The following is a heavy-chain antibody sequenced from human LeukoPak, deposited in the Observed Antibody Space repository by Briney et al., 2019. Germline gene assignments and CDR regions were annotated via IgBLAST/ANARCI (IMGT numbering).Heavy chain of an antibody. CDR3: ARVTLTSANFDY. CDR1: GFTFSDYY. Sequence: PGGSLRLSCAASGFTFSDYYMSWIRQAPGKGLEWVSYISSSGSTIYYADSVKGRFTISRDNANDSPYLQVNSLRAEDTAVYYCARVTLTSANFDYWGRGTLVTVSS. CDR2: ISSSGSTI. V-gene: IGHV3-11*01. J-gene: IGHJ4*02.